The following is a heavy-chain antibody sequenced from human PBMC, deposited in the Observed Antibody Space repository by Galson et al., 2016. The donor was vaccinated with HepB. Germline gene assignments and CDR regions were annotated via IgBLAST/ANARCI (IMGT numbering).Heavy chain of an antibody. D-gene: IGHD7-27*01. J-gene: IGHJ4*02. V-gene: IGHV3-74*01. CDR3: ASPLTGLAY. Sequence: SLRLSCAASGFAFGSHWMHWVRQVPGKGLVWVSRINSDGTISNYADSVEGRFTISRDNSQNTLYLQMNSLRPEDTAVYYCASPLTGLAYWGQGTLVAVSS. CDR2: INSDGTIS. CDR1: GFAFGSHW.